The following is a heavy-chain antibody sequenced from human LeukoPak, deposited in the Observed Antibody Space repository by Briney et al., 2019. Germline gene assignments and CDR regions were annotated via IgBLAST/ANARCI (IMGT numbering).Heavy chain of an antibody. CDR3: TRNSLDY. CDR1: GFTFSSYR. CDR2: IKADGSQQ. V-gene: IGHV3-7*03. J-gene: IGHJ4*02. Sequence: GGSLRLSCAASGFTFSSYRMHWVRQAPGKGLEWVANIKADGSQQYYVDSVRGRFTITRDNAENSLYLQMNSLRAEDTAVYYCTRNSLDYWGLGTLVTVSS.